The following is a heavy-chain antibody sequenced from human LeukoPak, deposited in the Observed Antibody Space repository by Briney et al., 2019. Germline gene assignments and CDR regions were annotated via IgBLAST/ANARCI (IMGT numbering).Heavy chain of an antibody. D-gene: IGHD3-3*01. CDR1: GYTFTSYY. J-gene: IGHJ6*02. V-gene: IGHV1-46*01. CDR3: ARGSGYYHAGYYYYYGMDV. CDR2: INPSGGST. Sequence: ASVKVSCKASGYTFTSYYMHWVRQAPGQGLEWMGIINPSGGSTSYAQKFQGRVTMTRDASTSTVYVELSSLRSEDTAVYYCARGSGYYHAGYYYYYGMDVRGQGTSVTVSS.